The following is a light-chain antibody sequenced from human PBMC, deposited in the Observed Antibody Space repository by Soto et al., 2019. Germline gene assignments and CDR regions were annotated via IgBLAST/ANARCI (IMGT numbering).Light chain of an antibody. CDR3: QQYNNWPSIT. CDR2: AAS. J-gene: IGKJ5*01. Sequence: EIVMTQSPATLSVSPGERATLSCRASQSVSSNLAWYQQKPGQAPRLLIYAASTRATGIPARLSGSGYGTEFTLTIRSLQSEDFAVYYCQQYNNWPSITFGQGTRLEIK. CDR1: QSVSSN. V-gene: IGKV3-15*01.